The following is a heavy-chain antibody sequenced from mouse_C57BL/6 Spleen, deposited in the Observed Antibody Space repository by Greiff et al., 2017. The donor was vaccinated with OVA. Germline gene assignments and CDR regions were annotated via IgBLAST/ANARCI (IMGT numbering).Heavy chain of an antibody. J-gene: IGHJ1*03. CDR1: GFTFSDYY. Sequence: EVQLMESEGGLVQPGSSMKLSCTASGFTFSDYYMAWVRQVPEKGLEWVANINYDGSSTNYLDSLKSRFIISRDNAKNILYLQMSSLKSEDTATYYCARITTPYWYFDVWGTGTTVTVSS. V-gene: IGHV5-16*01. CDR3: ARITTPYWYFDV. D-gene: IGHD1-3*01. CDR2: INYDGSST.